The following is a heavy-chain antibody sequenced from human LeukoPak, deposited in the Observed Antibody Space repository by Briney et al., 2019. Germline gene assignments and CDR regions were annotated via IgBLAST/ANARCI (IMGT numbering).Heavy chain of an antibody. V-gene: IGHV1-8*01. CDR3: ARRPDYSDSSDYEY. J-gene: IGHJ4*02. D-gene: IGHD3-22*01. Sequence: GASVKVSCKASGYTFTNFDINWVRQAAGQGLEWMGWMNPYSGNTGFAQKFQGRVTMTRDTSISTAYMELSSLRSEDTAVYYCARRPDYSDSSDYEYWGQGTLVTVSS. CDR1: GYTFTNFD. CDR2: MNPYSGNT.